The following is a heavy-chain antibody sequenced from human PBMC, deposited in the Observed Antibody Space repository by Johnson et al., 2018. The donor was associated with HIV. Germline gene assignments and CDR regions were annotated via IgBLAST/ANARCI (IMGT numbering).Heavy chain of an antibody. CDR3: ARETVDWVYALDI. CDR1: GFTFSSYG. V-gene: IGHV3-30*02. J-gene: IGHJ3*02. Sequence: QVQLVESGGGVVQPGRSLRLSCAASGFTFSSYGMHWVRQAPGKGLEWVAFIRYDGSNKYYADSVQGRFTISRDKSENTLYLQMNSLRDEDTAVYYCARETVDWVYALDIWGQGTMVTVSS. CDR2: IRYDGSNK. D-gene: IGHD5-12*01.